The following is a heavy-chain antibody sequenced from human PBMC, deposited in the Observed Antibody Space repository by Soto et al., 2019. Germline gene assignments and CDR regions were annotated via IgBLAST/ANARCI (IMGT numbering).Heavy chain of an antibody. CDR2: VSHDGRNT. Sequence: VQLVESGGGVVQPGRSLRLSCAASGFTFSDYAMHWVRQAPGKGLEWVAVVSHDGRNTHYADSVKGRFTISRDSSKNKVSLEMTSPRAGDTAGYYCAKGGRQWLVTSDFNYWGQGALVTVSS. CDR1: GFTFSDYA. CDR3: AKGGRQWLVTSDFNY. D-gene: IGHD6-19*01. J-gene: IGHJ4*02. V-gene: IGHV3-30*18.